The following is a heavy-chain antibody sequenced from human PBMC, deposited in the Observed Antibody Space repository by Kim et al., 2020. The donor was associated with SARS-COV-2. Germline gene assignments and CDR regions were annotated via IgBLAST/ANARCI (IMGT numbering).Heavy chain of an antibody. J-gene: IGHJ4*02. D-gene: IGHD6-6*01. CDR1: GFTFSSYW. Sequence: GGSLRLSCAASGFTFSSYWMHWVRQAPGKGLVWVSRINSDGSSTSYADSVKDRFTISRDNAKNTLYLQMNSLRAEDTAVYYCARGIAARAFDYWGQGTLVTVSS. V-gene: IGHV3-74*01. CDR3: ARGIAARAFDY. CDR2: INSDGSST.